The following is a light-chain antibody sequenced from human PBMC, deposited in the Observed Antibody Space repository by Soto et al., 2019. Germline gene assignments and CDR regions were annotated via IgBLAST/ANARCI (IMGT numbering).Light chain of an antibody. Sequence: TQSPCTLTMSPGARATLSCRASQSINGNFLVWYQQKPGQAPRLLIYGASTRATGIPVRFSGSGSGTEFTLTISSLQSEDFGVYYCQQNKDWPGTFGQGTKVAIK. CDR2: GAS. J-gene: IGKJ1*01. CDR1: QSINGN. V-gene: IGKV3-15*01. CDR3: QQNKDWPGT.